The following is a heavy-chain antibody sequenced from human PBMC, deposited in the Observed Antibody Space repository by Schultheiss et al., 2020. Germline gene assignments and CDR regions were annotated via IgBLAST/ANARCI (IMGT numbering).Heavy chain of an antibody. CDR3: ARGLGAPLQWAYYYYYMDV. CDR2: ISSSSSYT. J-gene: IGHJ6*03. Sequence: GGSLRLSCAASGFTFSDYYMSWIRQAPGKGLEWVSYISSSSSYTNYADSVKGRFTISRDNAKNSLYLQMNSLRAEDTAVYYCARGLGAPLQWAYYYYYMDVWGKGTTVTVSS. D-gene: IGHD5-24*01. CDR1: GFTFSDYY. V-gene: IGHV3-11*06.